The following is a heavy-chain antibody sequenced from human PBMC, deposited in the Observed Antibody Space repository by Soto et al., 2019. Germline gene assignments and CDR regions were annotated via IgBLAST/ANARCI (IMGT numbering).Heavy chain of an antibody. J-gene: IGHJ3*02. CDR1: GFTFSSYG. D-gene: IGHD5-12*01. Sequence: PGGSLRLSCAASGFTFSSYGMHWVRQAPGKGLEWVAVIWYDGSNKYYADSVKGRFTISIDNSKNTLYLQMNSLRAEDTAAYYCARVGYSGYDFAFDIWGQGTMVTVSS. CDR3: ARVGYSGYDFAFDI. V-gene: IGHV3-33*01. CDR2: IWYDGSNK.